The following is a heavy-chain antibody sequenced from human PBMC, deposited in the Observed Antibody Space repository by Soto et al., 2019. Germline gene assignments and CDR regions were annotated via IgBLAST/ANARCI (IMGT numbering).Heavy chain of an antibody. CDR2: ISYDGSNK. D-gene: IGHD2-15*01. V-gene: IGHV3-30-3*01. Sequence: QVQLVESGGGVVQPGRSLRLSCAASGFTFSSYAMHWVHQAPGKGLEWVAVISYDGSNKYYADSVKGRFTISRDNSKNTLYLQMNSLRAEDTAVYYCARDRGDVVVAATPVYFQHWGQGTLVTVSS. CDR3: ARDRGDVVVAATPVYFQH. J-gene: IGHJ1*01. CDR1: GFTFSSYA.